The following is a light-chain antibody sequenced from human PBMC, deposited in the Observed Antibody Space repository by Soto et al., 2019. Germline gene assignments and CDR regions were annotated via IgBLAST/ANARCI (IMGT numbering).Light chain of an antibody. CDR2: GNS. J-gene: IGLJ1*01. CDR3: QSYDSSLSGYV. Sequence: QSVLTQPPSVSGAPGQRVTISCTGSSSNIGAGYDVHWYQQLPGTAPKLLIYGNSNRPSGGPDRISGSKSGTSASLAITGLQAEDEADYYCQSYDSSLSGYVFGTGTKLTVL. V-gene: IGLV1-40*01. CDR1: SSNIGAGYD.